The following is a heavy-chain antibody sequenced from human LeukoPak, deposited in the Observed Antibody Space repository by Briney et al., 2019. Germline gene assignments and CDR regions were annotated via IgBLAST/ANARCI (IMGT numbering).Heavy chain of an antibody. Sequence: PGGSLRLSCAASGFTFSNYAMHWVRQAPGKGLEYVSAISNNGDSTYYANSVRGRFTISRDNAKNSLYLQMNSLRAEDTAVYYCAKRGSVRYFDWSTPIDYWGQGTLVTVSS. CDR2: ISNNGDST. V-gene: IGHV3-64*01. J-gene: IGHJ4*02. D-gene: IGHD3-9*01. CDR3: AKRGSVRYFDWSTPIDY. CDR1: GFTFSNYA.